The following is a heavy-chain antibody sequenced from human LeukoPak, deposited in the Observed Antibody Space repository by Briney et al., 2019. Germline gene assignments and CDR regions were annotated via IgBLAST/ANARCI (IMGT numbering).Heavy chain of an antibody. D-gene: IGHD5-24*01. V-gene: IGHV3-30*02. CDR3: AKGGAIMATIPYYFDY. J-gene: IGHJ4*02. CDR2: IRSDGSNK. Sequence: GGSLRLSCAASGFTFSSYGMHWVRQAPGTGLEWVAFIRSDGSNKNYADSVKGRFTISRDNSKNTLYLQMNSLRAEDTAVYYCAKGGAIMATIPYYFDYWGQGTLVTVSS. CDR1: GFTFSSYG.